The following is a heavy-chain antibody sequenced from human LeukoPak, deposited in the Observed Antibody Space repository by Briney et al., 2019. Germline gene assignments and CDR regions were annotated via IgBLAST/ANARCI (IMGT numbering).Heavy chain of an antibody. CDR2: IDSTRSTI. J-gene: IGHJ2*01. V-gene: IGHV3-48*01. CDR3: VRDQGYFDL. Sequence: GGSLRLSCAASGFLFSSSSMNWVRQAPGKGLEWVSYIDSTRSTIYYADSVKGRFTVSRDNDKKSLDLQMNSLRAEDTAVYYCVRDQGYFDLWGRGTLVTVSS. CDR1: GFLFSSSS.